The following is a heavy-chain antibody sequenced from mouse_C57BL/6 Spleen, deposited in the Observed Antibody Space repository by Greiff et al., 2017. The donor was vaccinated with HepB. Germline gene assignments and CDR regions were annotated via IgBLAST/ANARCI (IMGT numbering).Heavy chain of an antibody. V-gene: IGHV3-6*01. D-gene: IGHD1-1*01. J-gene: IGHJ4*01. CDR3: ASTTVVATGAMDY. CDR2: ISYDGSN. Sequence: VQLKESGPGLVKPSQSLSLTCSVTGYSITSGYYWNWIRQFPGNKLEWMGYISYDGSNNYNPSLKNRISITRDTSKNQFFLKLNSVTTEDTATYYCASTTVVATGAMDYWGQGTSVTVSS. CDR1: GYSITSGYY.